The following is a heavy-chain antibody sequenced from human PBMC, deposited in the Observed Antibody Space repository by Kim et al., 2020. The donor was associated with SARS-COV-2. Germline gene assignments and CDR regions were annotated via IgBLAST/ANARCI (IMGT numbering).Heavy chain of an antibody. Sequence: GGSLRLSCAASGFTFSTYAMSWVRQAPGKGLEWVSDISETGSRTYYADSVKGRFTISRDNSKNTLSLQMNSLRGEDTAVYYCAKEGAWADASGYNAFDIWGQGTMVTVSS. J-gene: IGHJ3*02. CDR2: ISETGSRT. CDR1: GFTFSTYA. CDR3: AKEGAWADASGYNAFDI. D-gene: IGHD3-22*01. V-gene: IGHV3-23*01.